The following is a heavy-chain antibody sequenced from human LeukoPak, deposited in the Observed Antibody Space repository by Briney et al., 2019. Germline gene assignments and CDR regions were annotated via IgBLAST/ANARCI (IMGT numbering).Heavy chain of an antibody. CDR1: GGSFSGYY. Sequence: SETLSLTCAVYGGSFSGYYWSWIRQPPGKGLEWIGEINHSGRTNYNPSLKSRVTISVDTSKNQFSLKLSSVTAADTAVYYCARRTTSGVDAFDIWGQGTMVTVSS. D-gene: IGHD1-1*01. J-gene: IGHJ3*02. CDR3: ARRTTSGVDAFDI. V-gene: IGHV4-34*01. CDR2: INHSGRT.